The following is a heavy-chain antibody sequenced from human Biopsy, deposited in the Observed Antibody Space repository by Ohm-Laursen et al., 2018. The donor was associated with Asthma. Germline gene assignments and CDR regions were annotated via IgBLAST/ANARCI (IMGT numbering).Heavy chain of an antibody. V-gene: IGHV3-23*01. CDR3: AKDIGYREDY. CDR1: GFTFSSFA. D-gene: IGHD6-13*01. CDR2: ITRSAGRT. J-gene: IGHJ4*02. Sequence: GSLRLSCAASGFTFSSFAMSWVRQAPGKGLGWVSAITRSAGRTDYADSVKGRFTISRDNSKNTLYLQMNSLRAEDTAVYYCAKDIGYREDYWGQGTLVTVSS.